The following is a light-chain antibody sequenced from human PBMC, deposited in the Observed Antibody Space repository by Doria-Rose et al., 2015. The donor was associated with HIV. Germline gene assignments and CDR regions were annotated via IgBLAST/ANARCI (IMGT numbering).Light chain of an antibody. CDR1: QDISNY. CDR3: QQYYSYPPT. Sequence: IRMTQSPSSLSASTGDRVTITCRASQDISNYLAWYQQKPGKAPKLLIYAASTLQSGVPSRFSGSGSGTDFTLTISYLQSEDFATYYCQQYYSYPPTFSQGTKVEVK. CDR2: AAS. J-gene: IGKJ1*01. V-gene: IGKV1-8*01.